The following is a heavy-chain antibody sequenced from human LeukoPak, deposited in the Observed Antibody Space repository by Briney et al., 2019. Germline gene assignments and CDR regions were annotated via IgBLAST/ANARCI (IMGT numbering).Heavy chain of an antibody. D-gene: IGHD3-9*01. CDR1: GFTFDDHA. Sequence: PGGSLRLSCAASGFTFDDHAMHWVRQAPGKGLEWVSGISWNSGSIGYADSVKGRFTISRDNAKNSLYLQMNSLRAEDTAVYYCARGGSFDDYWGQGTLVTVSS. V-gene: IGHV3-9*01. CDR2: ISWNSGSI. CDR3: ARGGSFDDY. J-gene: IGHJ4*02.